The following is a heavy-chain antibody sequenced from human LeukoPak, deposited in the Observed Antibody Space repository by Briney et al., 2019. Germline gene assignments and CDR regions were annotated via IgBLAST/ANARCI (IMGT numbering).Heavy chain of an antibody. Sequence: ASVKVSCKTSGYTFSYYYTHWVRQAPGQGLEWMGWINPNSAATNYARRFQGRVTMTRDTSISTAYMELSRLTSDDTAVYYCARIRGGNNYHFDFWGQGTLVTVSS. CDR1: GYTFSYYY. D-gene: IGHD1-26*01. J-gene: IGHJ4*02. V-gene: IGHV1-2*02. CDR2: INPNSAAT. CDR3: ARIRGGNNYHFDF.